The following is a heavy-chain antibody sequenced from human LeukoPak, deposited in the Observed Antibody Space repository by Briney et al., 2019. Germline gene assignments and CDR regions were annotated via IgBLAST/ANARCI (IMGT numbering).Heavy chain of an antibody. CDR3: ARDRKDYYGSGRRWFDP. CDR2: IYYSGST. V-gene: IGHV4-59*01. J-gene: IGHJ5*02. Sequence: PSETLSLTCTVSGGSISSYYWSWIRQPPGKGLEWIGYIYYSGSTNYNPSLKSRVTISVDTSKNQFSLKPSSVTAADTAVYYCARDRKDYYGSGRRWFDPWGQGTLVTVSS. D-gene: IGHD3-10*01. CDR1: GGSISSYY.